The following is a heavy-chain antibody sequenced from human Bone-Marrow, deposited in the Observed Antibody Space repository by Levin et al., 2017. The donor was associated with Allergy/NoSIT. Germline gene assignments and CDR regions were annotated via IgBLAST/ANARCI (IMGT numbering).Heavy chain of an antibody. CDR1: GGSITTHF. J-gene: IGHJ4*02. CDR3: ATHDIFNDAFDY. CDR2: IHYGGTT. D-gene: IGHD3-9*01. Sequence: ASQTLSLTCTVSGGSITTHFWSWIRQPPGKGLEWIGYIHYGGTTNYNPSLKSRVTISEDTPKNQFSLNLTSVTAADTAVYFCATHDIFNDAFDYWGQGTLVTVSS. V-gene: IGHV4-59*11.